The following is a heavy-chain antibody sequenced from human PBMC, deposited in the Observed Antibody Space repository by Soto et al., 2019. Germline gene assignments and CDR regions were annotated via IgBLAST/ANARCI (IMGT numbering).Heavy chain of an antibody. CDR2: IYPGDSDT. D-gene: IGHD5-18*01. J-gene: IGHJ6*02. V-gene: IGHV5-51*01. CDR3: ARLPYYYYYGMDV. CDR1: GYSLTSYW. Sequence: PGESLKISCKGSGYSLTSYWIGWVRQMPGKGLEWMGIIYPGDSDTRYSPSFQGQVTISADKSISTAYLQWSSLKASDTAMYYCARLPYYYYYGMDVWGQGTTVTVSS.